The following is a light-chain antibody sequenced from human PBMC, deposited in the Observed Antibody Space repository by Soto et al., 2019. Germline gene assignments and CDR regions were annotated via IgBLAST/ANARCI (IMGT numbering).Light chain of an antibody. V-gene: IGKV3-20*01. J-gene: IGKJ1*01. CDR2: GAS. CDR1: QSISSSY. CDR3: QQYGSSSWT. Sequence: EIVLTQSPCTLSLSPGKRATLSCRSSQSISSSYLAWYQQRPGQAPRLLIYGASSRATGIPDRFSGSGSGTEFTLTISRLEPEDFAVYYCQQYGSSSWTFGQGTKVHIK.